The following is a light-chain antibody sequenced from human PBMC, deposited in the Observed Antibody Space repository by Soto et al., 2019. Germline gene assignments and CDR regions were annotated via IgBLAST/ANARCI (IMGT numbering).Light chain of an antibody. J-gene: IGKJ2*01. CDR2: DVS. Sequence: DIQMTQSPSSLSASVGDRVTITCQASQDITLYLNWYQHKAGKAPNLLIHDVSTLETGVPARFSGRGSGTMFTLTIINLQPEDLATDYGQQYDSRPNTFGQGTKVEIK. V-gene: IGKV1-33*01. CDR1: QDITLY. CDR3: QQYDSRPNT.